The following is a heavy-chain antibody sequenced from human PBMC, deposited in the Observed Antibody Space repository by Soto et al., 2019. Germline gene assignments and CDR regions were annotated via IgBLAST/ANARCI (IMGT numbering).Heavy chain of an antibody. CDR2: IIPILGIA. CDR1: GGTFSSYT. CDR3: AKSQGDPGYYYMDV. D-gene: IGHD3-16*01. J-gene: IGHJ6*03. Sequence: QVQLVQSGAEVKKPGSSVKVSCKASGGTFSSYTISWVQQAPGQELEWMGRIIPILGIANYVQKFQGRVTLTADESTSTGYMELSSLRSEDTAVYYCAKSQGDPGYYYMDVWGKGTTVTVSS. V-gene: IGHV1-69*02.